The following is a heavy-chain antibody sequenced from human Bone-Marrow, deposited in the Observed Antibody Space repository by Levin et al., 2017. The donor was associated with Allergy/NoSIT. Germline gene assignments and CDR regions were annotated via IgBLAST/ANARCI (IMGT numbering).Heavy chain of an antibody. CDR2: IPYDGSNE. Sequence: GESLKISCAASGFTFSNYAMHWVRQAPGKGLEWVAVIPYDGSNEYYADSVKGRFTVSRDNSKNTMYLQMNSLRAEDTAVYYCARGRNNQFGYYGMDVWGQGTTVTVSS. D-gene: IGHD1/OR15-1a*01. V-gene: IGHV3-30-3*01. J-gene: IGHJ6*02. CDR3: ARGRNNQFGYYGMDV. CDR1: GFTFSNYA.